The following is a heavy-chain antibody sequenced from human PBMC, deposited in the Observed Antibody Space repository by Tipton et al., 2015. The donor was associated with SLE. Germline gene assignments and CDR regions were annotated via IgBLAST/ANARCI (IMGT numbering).Heavy chain of an antibody. J-gene: IGHJ4*02. Sequence: QSGPEVKKPGSSVKVSCKASGGTFSSYAISWVRQAPGQGLEWMGGIIPIFGTANYAQKLQGRVTMTTDTSTSTAYMELRSLRSDDTAVYYCARDRTNSDFWSGYSDYWGQGTLVTVSS. CDR1: GGTFSSYA. CDR3: ARDRTNSDFWSGYSDY. V-gene: IGHV1-69*05. D-gene: IGHD3-3*01. CDR2: IIPIFGTA.